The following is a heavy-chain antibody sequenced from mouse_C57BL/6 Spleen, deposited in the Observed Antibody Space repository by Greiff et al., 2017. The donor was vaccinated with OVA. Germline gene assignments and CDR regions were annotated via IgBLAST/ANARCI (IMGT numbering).Heavy chain of an antibody. CDR3: ARGGDYGSSAWFAY. J-gene: IGHJ3*01. V-gene: IGHV1-82*01. CDR2: IYPGDGDT. Sequence: QVQLQQSGPELVKPGASVKISCKASGYAFSSSWMNWVKQRPGKGLEWIGRIYPGDGDTNYNGKFKGKATLTADKSSSTAYMQLSSLTSEDSAVYFCARGGDYGSSAWFAYWGQGTLVTVSA. D-gene: IGHD1-1*01. CDR1: GYAFSSSW.